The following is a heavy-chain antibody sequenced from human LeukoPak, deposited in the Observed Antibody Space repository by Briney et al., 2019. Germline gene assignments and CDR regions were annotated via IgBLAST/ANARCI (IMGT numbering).Heavy chain of an antibody. V-gene: IGHV3-74*01. Sequence: PGGSLRLSCAVSGFTFNNYYIHWVRQAPGKGLVWVSRINGVGSDTIYADSVKGRFTISRDNAKNTLYLQVNRLKAEDTAIYYCARDWHHYEFDSWVEGTLVTVAS. CDR2: INGVGSDT. CDR1: GFTFNNYY. D-gene: IGHD3-3*01. J-gene: IGHJ5*01. CDR3: ARDWHHYEFDS.